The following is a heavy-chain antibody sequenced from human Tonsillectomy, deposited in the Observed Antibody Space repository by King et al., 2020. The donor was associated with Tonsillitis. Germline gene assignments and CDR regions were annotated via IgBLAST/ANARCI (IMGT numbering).Heavy chain of an antibody. CDR2: ISAYNGNT. J-gene: IGHJ4*02. Sequence: VQLVESGAEVKKPGASVKVSCKASGYTFTSYGISWVRQAPGQGLEWMGWISAYNGNTNYAQKLQGRVTMTTDTSTSTAYMERRSLRSDDTAVYYCARDKGYYDSSGYYWGADYWGQGTLVTVSS. CDR1: GYTFTSYG. D-gene: IGHD3-22*01. CDR3: ARDKGYYDSSGYYWGADY. V-gene: IGHV1-18*01.